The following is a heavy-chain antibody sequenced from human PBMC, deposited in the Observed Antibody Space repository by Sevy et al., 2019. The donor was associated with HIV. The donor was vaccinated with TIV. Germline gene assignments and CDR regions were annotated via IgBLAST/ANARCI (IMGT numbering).Heavy chain of an antibody. CDR3: VKCDYDFGGLERNSYFGLHV. J-gene: IGHJ6*02. Sequence: GGSLRLSCTASGFTFSSYAMTWVRQAPGKGLEWVSVTNGRGSSTYYADSVKGRFTISRDNSKNTLYLQMDSLRGEDTAVDYCVKCDYDFGGLERNSYFGLHVWGQGTTVTVSS. D-gene: IGHD3-3*01. CDR1: GFTFSSYA. V-gene: IGHV3-23*01. CDR2: TNGRGSST.